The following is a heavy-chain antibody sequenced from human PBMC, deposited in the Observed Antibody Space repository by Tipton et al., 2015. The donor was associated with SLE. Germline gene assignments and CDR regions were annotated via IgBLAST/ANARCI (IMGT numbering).Heavy chain of an antibody. Sequence: LRLSCSVSGGSVSSGDYYWSWIRQPPGKGLEWIGYIYYSGSTYYNASLKSRANISVDTSKNQFSLKLSSVTAADTAVYYCARASTGYSSSWYGYWYFDLWGRGTLVTVSS. CDR2: IYYSGST. J-gene: IGHJ2*01. V-gene: IGHV4-30-4*01. D-gene: IGHD6-13*01. CDR3: ARASTGYSSSWYGYWYFDL. CDR1: GGSVSSGDYY.